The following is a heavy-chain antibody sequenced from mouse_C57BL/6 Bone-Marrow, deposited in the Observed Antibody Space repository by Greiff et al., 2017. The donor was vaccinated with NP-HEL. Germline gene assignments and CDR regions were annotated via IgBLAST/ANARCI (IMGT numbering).Heavy chain of an antibody. Sequence: QVQLKESGPELVKPGASVKLSCKASGYTFTSYDINWVKQRPGQGLEWIGWLYPRDGSTKYNEKFKGKATLTVDTSSSTAYMELHSLTSEDSAVYFCARWGTTVVAPFDYWGQGTTLTVSS. V-gene: IGHV1-85*01. CDR2: LYPRDGST. CDR3: ARWGTTVVAPFDY. J-gene: IGHJ2*01. D-gene: IGHD1-1*01. CDR1: GYTFTSYD.